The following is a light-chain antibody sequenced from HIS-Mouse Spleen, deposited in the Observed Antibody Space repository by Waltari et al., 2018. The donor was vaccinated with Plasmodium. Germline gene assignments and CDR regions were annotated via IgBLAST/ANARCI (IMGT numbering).Light chain of an antibody. Sequence: EIVMTQSPATLSVSPGERATLSSRASQSVSSNLAWYQQKPGQAPRLLIYGASTRATGIPARFSGSGSGTEFTLTISSLQSEDFAVYYCQQYNNWSFTFGPGTKVEIK. CDR1: QSVSSN. V-gene: IGKV3-15*01. J-gene: IGKJ3*01. CDR2: GAS. CDR3: QQYNNWSFT.